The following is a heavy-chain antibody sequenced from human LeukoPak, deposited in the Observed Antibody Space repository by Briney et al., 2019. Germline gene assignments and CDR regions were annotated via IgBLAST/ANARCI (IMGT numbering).Heavy chain of an antibody. CDR3: ASESSYGLTAY. V-gene: IGHV3-74*01. CDR1: GFTFSSYW. J-gene: IGHJ4*02. CDR2: INTDGSST. Sequence: GGSLRLSCAASGFTFSSYWMHWVRQAPGKGLVWVSRINTDGSSTSYADSVKGRFTISRDNAKNTLYLQMNSLRAEDTAVYYCASESSYGLTAYWGQGTLVTVSS. D-gene: IGHD5-18*01.